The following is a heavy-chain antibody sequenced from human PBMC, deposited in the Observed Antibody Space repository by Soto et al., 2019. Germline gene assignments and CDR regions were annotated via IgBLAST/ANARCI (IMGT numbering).Heavy chain of an antibody. CDR3: ARVRGNGYYYYMDV. D-gene: IGHD3-10*01. J-gene: IGHJ6*03. CDR2: IYYSGST. CDR1: GGSISSYY. Sequence: SETLSLTCTVSGGSISSYYWSWIRQPPGKGLEWIGYIYYSGSTNYNPSLKSRVTISVDTSKNQFSLKLSSVTAADTAVYYCARVRGNGYYYYMDVWGKGTTVTVSS. V-gene: IGHV4-59*01.